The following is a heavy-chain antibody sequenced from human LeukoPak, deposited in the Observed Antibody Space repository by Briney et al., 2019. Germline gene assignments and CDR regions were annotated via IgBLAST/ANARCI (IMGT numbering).Heavy chain of an antibody. J-gene: IGHJ6*02. CDR2: MNPNSGNT. CDR1: GYTFTSYD. V-gene: IGHV1-8*01. CDR3: ASPFEDSGYYYYYYGMDV. Sequence: GASVKVSCKASGYTFTSYDINWVRQATGQGLEWMGWMNPNSGNTGYAQKFQGRVTITADKSTSTAYMELSSLRSEDTAVYYCASPFEDSGYYYYYYGMDVWGQGTTVTVSS. D-gene: IGHD3-22*01.